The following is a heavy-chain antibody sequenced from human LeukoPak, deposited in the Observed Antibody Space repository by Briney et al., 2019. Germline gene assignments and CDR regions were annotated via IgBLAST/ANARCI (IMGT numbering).Heavy chain of an antibody. J-gene: IGHJ4*02. CDR3: AREPHGDYKHGGYFDY. D-gene: IGHD4-17*01. Sequence: SETLSLTCTVPVGSISSYYWSWIRQPAGKGLEWIGRMYTGGSTNYHPSLKSRVTMSVDTSKNQFSLKLSSVTAADTAVYYCAREPHGDYKHGGYFDYWGQGTLVTVSS. CDR2: MYTGGST. V-gene: IGHV4-4*07. CDR1: VGSISSYY.